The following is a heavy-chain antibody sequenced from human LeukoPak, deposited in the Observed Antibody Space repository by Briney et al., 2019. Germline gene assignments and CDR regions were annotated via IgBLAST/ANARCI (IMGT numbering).Heavy chain of an antibody. J-gene: IGHJ5*02. D-gene: IGHD1-26*01. CDR2: IFYSGST. CDR3: AREVRSAWASFDP. V-gene: IGHV4-59*01. CDR1: GESFSGYY. Sequence: SETLSLTCAVYGESFSGYYWSWIRQPPGKGLEWIGYIFYSGSTNYNPSLKSRVTISVDTSKNQFSLKLRSVTAADTAVYYCAREVRSAWASFDPWGQGTLVIVSS.